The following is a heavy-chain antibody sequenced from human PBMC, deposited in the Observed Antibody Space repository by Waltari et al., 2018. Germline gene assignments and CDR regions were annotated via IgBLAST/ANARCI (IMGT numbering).Heavy chain of an antibody. J-gene: IGHJ5*02. CDR2: IYYSGGT. V-gene: IGHV4-59*01. D-gene: IGHD3-3*01. CDR3: ARETGGVARTFDP. Sequence: QVQLQESGPGLVKPSETLSLTCTVSGGSISSYYWSWIRQPPGKGLDWIGYIYYSGGTNYNPSLKSRGTISVDTSKNQCSLKLSSVTAADTAVYYCARETGGVARTFDPWGQGTLVTVSS. CDR1: GGSISSYY.